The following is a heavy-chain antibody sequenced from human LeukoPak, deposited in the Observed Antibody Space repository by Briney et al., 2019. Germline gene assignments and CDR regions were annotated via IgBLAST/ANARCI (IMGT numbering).Heavy chain of an antibody. CDR3: ARDDYYDSSGYYPFDY. Sequence: ASVKVFCKASGYTFTSYGISWVRQAPGQGLEWMGCISAYNGNTNYAQKLQGRVTMTTDTSTSTAYMELRRLRSDDTAAYYCARDDYYDSSGYYPFDYWGQGTLVTVSS. V-gene: IGHV1-18*01. CDR2: ISAYNGNT. D-gene: IGHD3-22*01. J-gene: IGHJ4*02. CDR1: GYTFTSYG.